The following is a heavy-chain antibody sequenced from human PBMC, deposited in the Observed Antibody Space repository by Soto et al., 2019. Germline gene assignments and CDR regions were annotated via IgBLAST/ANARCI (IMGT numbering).Heavy chain of an antibody. CDR3: AKPWELRDFHLTSYFDY. CDR1: GFTFSSYG. CDR2: ISYDVTNK. D-gene: IGHD1-7*01. V-gene: IGHV3-30*18. Sequence: SLRLSCAASGFTFSSYGMHWVRQAPGKGLEWVAVISYDVTNKYYADSVKGRFTISRDNSKNTLYLQMNSLRPEDTAVYYCAKPWELRDFHLTSYFDYWGQGTLVTVSS. J-gene: IGHJ4*02.